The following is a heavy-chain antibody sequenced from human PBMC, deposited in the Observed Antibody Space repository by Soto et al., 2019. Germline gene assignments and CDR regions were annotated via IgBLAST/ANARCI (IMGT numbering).Heavy chain of an antibody. CDR2: IKQDGSEK. D-gene: IGHD3-10*01. CDR3: ARDLLPDYGSGTYYAY. J-gene: IGHJ4*02. V-gene: IGHV3-7*01. Sequence: EVQLVESGGALVQPGGSLRLSCAASGFTFSSYWMSWVRQAPGKGLEWVANIKQDGSEKYYVDSVKGRFTISRDNAKNSLYLKMNSLRAEDTAVYYCARDLLPDYGSGTYYAYWGQGTLVTVSS. CDR1: GFTFSSYW.